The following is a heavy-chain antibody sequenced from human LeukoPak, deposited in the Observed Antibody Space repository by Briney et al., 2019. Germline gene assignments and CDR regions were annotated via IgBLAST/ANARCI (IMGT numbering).Heavy chain of an antibody. CDR1: GYTFTSYG. D-gene: IGHD1-26*01. Sequence: ASVKVSCKASGYTFTSYGMNWVRQAPGQGLEWMGWINTNTGNPTYAQGFTGRFVFSLDTSVSTAYLQISSLKAEDTAVYYCARVRAVVGATSYFDYWGQGTLVTVSS. CDR3: ARVRAVVGATSYFDY. CDR2: INTNTGNP. J-gene: IGHJ4*02. V-gene: IGHV7-4-1*02.